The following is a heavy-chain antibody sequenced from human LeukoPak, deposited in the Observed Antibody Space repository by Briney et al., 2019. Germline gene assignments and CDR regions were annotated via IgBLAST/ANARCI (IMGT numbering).Heavy chain of an antibody. CDR2: FDPEDGET. Sequence: ASVKVSCKVSGYTLSELSMHWVRQAPGEGLEWMGGFDPEDGETMYAQKFQGRVTMTEDTSTDTAYMELSSLRSEDTAVYYCATGAGIAAPGSGEVFFDYWGQGTLVTVSS. D-gene: IGHD6-13*01. J-gene: IGHJ4*02. CDR1: GYTLSELS. CDR3: ATGAGIAAPGSGEVFFDY. V-gene: IGHV1-24*01.